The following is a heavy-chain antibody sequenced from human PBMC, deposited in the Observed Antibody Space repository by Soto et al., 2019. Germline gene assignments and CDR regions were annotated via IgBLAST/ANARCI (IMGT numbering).Heavy chain of an antibody. CDR2: IYYSGST. J-gene: IGHJ4*02. CDR1: GGSISSYY. Sequence: SETLSLTCTVSGGSISSYYWSWIRQPPGKGLEWIGYIYYSGSTNYNPSLKSRVTISVDTSKNQFSLKLSSVTAADTAVYYCARGDDYIWGSFDYWGQGTLVTVSS. V-gene: IGHV4-59*01. D-gene: IGHD3-16*01. CDR3: ARGDDYIWGSFDY.